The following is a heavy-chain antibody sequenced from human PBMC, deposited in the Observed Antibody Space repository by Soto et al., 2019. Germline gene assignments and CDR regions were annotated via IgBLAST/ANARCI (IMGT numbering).Heavy chain of an antibody. CDR1: GGTFSSYA. D-gene: IGHD2-21*02. V-gene: IGHV1-69*13. J-gene: IGHJ4*02. CDR2: IIPIFGTA. Sequence: SVKVSCKASGGTFSSYAISWVRQAPGQGLEWMGGIIPIFGTANYAQKFQGRVTITADESTSTAYMELSSLRSEDTAVYCCARRGYCGGDCYSSRPPLDYWGQGTLVTVSS. CDR3: ARRGYCGGDCYSSRPPLDY.